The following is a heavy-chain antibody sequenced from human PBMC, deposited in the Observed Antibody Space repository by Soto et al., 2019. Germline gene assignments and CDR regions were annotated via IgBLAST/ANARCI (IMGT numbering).Heavy chain of an antibody. J-gene: IGHJ6*03. CDR3: AKSLVFVDHAYMDV. CDR2: SIPIQGKA. Sequence: QVQLVQSGAEVKKPGSSVKVSCEASGGSFSSYIFTWVRQAPGQGLEWMGRSIPIQGKADYALKFQDRVTISADKSTKTVYMELRGLRHEDTAVYYWAKSLVFVDHAYMDVWGKGTTVTVSS. V-gene: IGHV1-69*02. CDR1: GGSFSSYI. D-gene: IGHD2-21*01.